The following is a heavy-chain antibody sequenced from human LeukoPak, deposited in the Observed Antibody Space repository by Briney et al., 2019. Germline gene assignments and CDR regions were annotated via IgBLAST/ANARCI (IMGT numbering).Heavy chain of an antibody. V-gene: IGHV3-74*01. CDR2: IKTDGSST. D-gene: IGHD6-13*01. J-gene: IGHJ6*03. Sequence: GGSLRPSCAASGLTFSSYWMHWVRQAPGKGLVWVSRIKTDGSSTTYADSVKGRFTISRDNAKNTLYLQMTSLRAEDTAVYYCAREKEQQLVYYYMDVWGKGTTVTVSS. CDR1: GLTFSSYW. CDR3: AREKEQQLVYYYMDV.